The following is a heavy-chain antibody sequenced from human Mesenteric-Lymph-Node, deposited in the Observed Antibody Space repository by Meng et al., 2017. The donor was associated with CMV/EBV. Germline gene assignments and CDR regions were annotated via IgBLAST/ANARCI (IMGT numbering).Heavy chain of an antibody. CDR1: GFTFRSNW. CDR2: IKQDGSEK. D-gene: IGHD2-2*02. Sequence: GESLKISCAASGFTFRSNWMTWVRQAPGKGLEWVANIKQDGSEKHYVDSVKGRFTISRDNAKNSLYLQMNSLRAEDTAVYYCVRDSGYCSTTSCYKYYHYGMDVWGQGTTVTVSS. J-gene: IGHJ6*02. CDR3: VRDSGYCSTTSCYKYYHYGMDV. V-gene: IGHV3-7*01.